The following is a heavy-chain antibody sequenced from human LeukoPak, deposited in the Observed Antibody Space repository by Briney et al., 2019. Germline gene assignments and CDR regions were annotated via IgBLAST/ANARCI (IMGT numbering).Heavy chain of an antibody. J-gene: IGHJ3*02. Sequence: GGSLRLSCAASGFTFSSYSMNWVRQAPGKGLEWVSSISSSSSYIYYADSVKGRFTISRDNAKNSLYLQMNSLRAEDTAVYYCARSSLMITFGGVIGHDAFDIWGQGTMVTVSS. CDR2: ISSSSSYI. CDR3: ARSSLMITFGGVIGHDAFDI. V-gene: IGHV3-21*01. CDR1: GFTFSSYS. D-gene: IGHD3-16*02.